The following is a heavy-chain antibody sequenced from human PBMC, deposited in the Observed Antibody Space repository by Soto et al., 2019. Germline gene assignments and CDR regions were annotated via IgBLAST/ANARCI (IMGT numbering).Heavy chain of an antibody. D-gene: IGHD2-2*02. Sequence: GGSLRLSCAASGFTFSSYGMHWVRQAPGKGLEWVAVIWYDATNKYYADSVRGRFTISRDNSKNTLYLQMNSLRAEDTAVYYCARDPIPPARGMGYFDFWGQGNLVTVSS. J-gene: IGHJ4*02. CDR3: ARDPIPPARGMGYFDF. CDR2: IWYDATNK. V-gene: IGHV3-33*01. CDR1: GFTFSSYG.